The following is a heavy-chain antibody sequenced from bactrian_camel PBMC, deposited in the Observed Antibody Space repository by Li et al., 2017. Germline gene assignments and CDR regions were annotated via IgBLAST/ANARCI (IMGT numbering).Heavy chain of an antibody. D-gene: IGHD3*01. CDR3: TKDRSYGTRNWVQST. J-gene: IGHJ4*01. CDR1: GYSTSNYC. V-gene: IGHV3S53*01. CDR2: IERDGGT. Sequence: VQLVESGGGSVQAGGSLRLSCAASGYSTSNYCMGWFRQTSGEEREGVAIIERDGGTKYADSVKGRFTISTDNARNTLYLQMNSLKPEDTAMYYCTKDRSYGTRNWVQSTRGQGTQVTVS.